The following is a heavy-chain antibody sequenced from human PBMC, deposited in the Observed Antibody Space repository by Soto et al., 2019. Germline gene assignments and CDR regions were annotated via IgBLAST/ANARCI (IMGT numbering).Heavy chain of an antibody. Sequence: SETLSLTCTVSGASINSGGYYWSWIRQLPGKGLEWIGYIYFSGSTYYNPSLESRATISLDTSQNQFSLKLSSVTAADTAVYSSASGNAWEVLLAYWGQGTLVTVSS. CDR2: IYFSGST. CDR3: ASGNAWEVLLAY. CDR1: GASINSGGYY. V-gene: IGHV4-31*03. J-gene: IGHJ4*02. D-gene: IGHD1-26*01.